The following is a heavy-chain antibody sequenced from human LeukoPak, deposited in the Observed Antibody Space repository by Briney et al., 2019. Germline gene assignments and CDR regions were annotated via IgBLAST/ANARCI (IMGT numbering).Heavy chain of an antibody. V-gene: IGHV1-46*01. CDR1: GYTFTGYY. CDR3: AREFSTSRLWHPNWFDP. Sequence: ASVKVSCKASGYTFTGYYMHWVRQAPGQGLEWMGIINPSGGSTSYAQKFQGRVTMTRDMSTSTVYMELSSLRSEDTAVYYCAREFSTSRLWHPNWFDPWGQGTLVTVSS. D-gene: IGHD5-18*01. J-gene: IGHJ5*02. CDR2: INPSGGST.